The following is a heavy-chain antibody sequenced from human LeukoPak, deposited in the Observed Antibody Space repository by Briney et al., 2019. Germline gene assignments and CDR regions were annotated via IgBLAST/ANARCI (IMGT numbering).Heavy chain of an antibody. CDR1: GGSISSYY. V-gene: IGHV4-59*01. Sequence: SETLSLTCTVSGGSISSYYWGWIRQPPGKGLEWIGYIYYSGSTNYNPSLKSRVTISVDTSKNQFSLKLSSVTAADTAVYYCARDLGVGQLRFDPWGQGTLVTVSS. D-gene: IGHD6-6*01. CDR3: ARDLGVGQLRFDP. CDR2: IYYSGST. J-gene: IGHJ5*02.